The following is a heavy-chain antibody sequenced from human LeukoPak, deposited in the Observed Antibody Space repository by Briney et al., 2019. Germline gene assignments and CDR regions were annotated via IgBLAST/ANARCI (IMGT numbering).Heavy chain of an antibody. J-gene: IGHJ5*02. CDR1: GGSFSGYY. Sequence: PSETLSLTCAVYGGSFSGYYWSWIRQPPGKGLEWIGEINHSGSTNYNPSLKSRVTISVDTSKNQFSLKLSSVTAADTAVYYCARHKPRVVVVVAATGWFDPWGQGTLVTVSS. V-gene: IGHV4-34*01. D-gene: IGHD2-15*01. CDR3: ARHKPRVVVVVAATGWFDP. CDR2: INHSGST.